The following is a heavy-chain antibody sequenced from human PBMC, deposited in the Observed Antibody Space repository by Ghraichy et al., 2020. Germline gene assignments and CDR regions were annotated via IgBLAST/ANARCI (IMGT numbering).Heavy chain of an antibody. J-gene: IGHJ4*02. CDR3: TVLLHY. D-gene: IGHD2/OR15-2a*01. CDR2: IKSKADGETT. Sequence: LSLTCAASGFTFSNAWMNWVRQAPGKGLEWVGRIKSKADGETTDYAAPVKGRFTISRDDSKNTLYLQMNSLKTEDTAIYYCTVLLHYWGQGILVAVSS. CDR1: GFTFSNAW. V-gene: IGHV3-15*01.